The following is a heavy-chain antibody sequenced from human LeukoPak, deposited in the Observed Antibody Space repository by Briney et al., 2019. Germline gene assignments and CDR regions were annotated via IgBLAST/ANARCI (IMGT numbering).Heavy chain of an antibody. CDR3: ATRGAGQTGAFDF. CDR1: GFPFNTYN. CDR2: FDTTGTYI. V-gene: IGHV3-21*01. D-gene: IGHD1-26*01. Sequence: PGGSLRLSCAASGFPFNTYNMNWVRQAPGKGLEWVSSFDTTGTYIYYAASAKGRFTISRDNAKNSLYLHMNSLRAEDTAVYYCATRGAGQTGAFDFWGHGTMVTVSS. J-gene: IGHJ3*01.